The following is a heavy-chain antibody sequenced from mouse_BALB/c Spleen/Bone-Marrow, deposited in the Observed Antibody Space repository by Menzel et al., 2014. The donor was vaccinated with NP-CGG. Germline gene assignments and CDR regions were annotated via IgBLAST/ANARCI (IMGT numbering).Heavy chain of an antibody. Sequence: VQLQQSGAELVRPVASVKLSCKASGYSLTSYWMNWVKQRPGHGLEWIGMIHPSDTETRLNQRFKDKATLTVDKSSSTAYMQLNSPTSEDSAVYYCARLEGNYGSTFAYWGQGTLVTVSA. D-gene: IGHD1-1*01. CDR3: ARLEGNYGSTFAY. V-gene: IGHV1-61*01. J-gene: IGHJ3*01. CDR1: GYSLTSYW. CDR2: IHPSDTET.